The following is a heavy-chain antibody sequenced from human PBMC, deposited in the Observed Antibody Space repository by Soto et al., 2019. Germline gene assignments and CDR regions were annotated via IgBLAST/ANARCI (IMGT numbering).Heavy chain of an antibody. CDR2: ISGSGSSI. CDR1: GFTFGDHY. J-gene: IGHJ4*02. Sequence: GGSLRLSCAVSGFTFGDHYMSWIRQAPGKGLEWVSYISGSGSSISYADSVKGRFTISRDNAKNSLYLQMNSLTAEDTAVFYCARTKGVFDYWGQGALVTVSS. CDR3: ARTKGVFDY. V-gene: IGHV3-11*01.